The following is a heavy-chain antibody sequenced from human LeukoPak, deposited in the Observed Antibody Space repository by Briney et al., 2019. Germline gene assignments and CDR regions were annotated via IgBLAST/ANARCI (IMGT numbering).Heavy chain of an antibody. CDR1: GGSISSSSYY. CDR2: INHSGST. D-gene: IGHD3-10*01. J-gene: IGHJ4*02. Sequence: SETLSLTCTVSGGSISSSSYYWGWIRQPPGKGLEWIGEINHSGSTNYNPSLKSRVTISVDTSKNQFSLKLSSVTAADTAVYYCARQRARLYYYGSGSYYKGDFDYWGQGTLVTVSS. CDR3: ARQRARLYYYGSGSYYKGDFDY. V-gene: IGHV4-39*01.